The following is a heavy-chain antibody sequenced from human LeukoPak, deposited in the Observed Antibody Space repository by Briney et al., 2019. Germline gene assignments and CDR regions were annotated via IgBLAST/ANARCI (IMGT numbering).Heavy chain of an antibody. J-gene: IGHJ6*03. CDR2: ISWNSGNI. Sequence: GRSLRLSCAGSGFTFDDYAMHWVRQTPGKGLEWVSGISWNSGNIAYADFVGGRFTISRDNAKNSLSLQMNSLSDEDTAVYYCAKDAYGGATFFYYIDVWGKGTTVTVSS. D-gene: IGHD2/OR15-2a*01. V-gene: IGHV3-9*01. CDR3: AKDAYGGATFFYYIDV. CDR1: GFTFDDYA.